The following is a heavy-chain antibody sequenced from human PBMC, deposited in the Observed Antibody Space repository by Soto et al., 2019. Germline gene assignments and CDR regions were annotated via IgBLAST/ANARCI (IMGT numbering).Heavy chain of an antibody. J-gene: IGHJ4*02. CDR1: GYTFTSYG. V-gene: IGHV1-18*01. Sequence: QGQLVQSGAEVKKPGASVKVSCKASGYTFTSYGISWVRQAPGQGLEWMGWISAYNGNTNYAQKLQGRVTMTTYTSTSTTQMDLRSPRSDSTAIYYYAITYASLWAYNSVWSYFSDSWGQGTLVTVSS. CDR2: ISAYNGNT. D-gene: IGHD6-19*01. CDR3: AITYASLWAYNSVWSYFSDS.